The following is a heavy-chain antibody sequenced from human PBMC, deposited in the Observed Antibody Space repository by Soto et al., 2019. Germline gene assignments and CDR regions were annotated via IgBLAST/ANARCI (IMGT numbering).Heavy chain of an antibody. CDR1: GGSFSGYY. CDR2: INHSGST. Sequence: QVQLQQWGAGLLKPSETLSLTCAVYGGSFSGYYWSWIRQPPGKGLEWIGEINHSGSTNYNPSLKSRVPISVDTSKHQFSLKLSSVTAADTAVYYCARVKSLVRGVRPFDYWGQGTLVTVSS. CDR3: ARVKSLVRGVRPFDY. D-gene: IGHD3-10*01. J-gene: IGHJ4*02. V-gene: IGHV4-34*01.